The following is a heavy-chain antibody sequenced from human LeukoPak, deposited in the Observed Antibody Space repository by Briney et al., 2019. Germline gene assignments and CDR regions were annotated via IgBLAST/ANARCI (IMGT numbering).Heavy chain of an antibody. CDR3: AKDLDCSGGSCYQGAFDI. V-gene: IGHV4-34*01. Sequence: SETLSLTCAVYGGSFSGYYRSWIRQPPGKGLEWIGEINHSGSTNYNPSLKSRVTISVDTSKNQFSLKLSSVTAADTAVYYCAKDLDCSGGSCYQGAFDIWGQGTMVTVSS. D-gene: IGHD2-15*01. CDR2: INHSGST. J-gene: IGHJ3*02. CDR1: GGSFSGYY.